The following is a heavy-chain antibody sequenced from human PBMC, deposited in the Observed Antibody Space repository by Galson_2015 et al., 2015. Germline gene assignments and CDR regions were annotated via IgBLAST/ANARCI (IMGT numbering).Heavy chain of an antibody. J-gene: IGHJ6*02. D-gene: IGHD4-17*01. Sequence: SVKVSCKASGGTFSSYTISWVRQAPGQGLEWMGRIIPILGIANYAQKFQGRVTITADKSISTAYMELSSLRSEDTAVYYCARGTDGDYYYGMDVWGQGTTVTVSS. CDR1: GGTFSSYT. V-gene: IGHV1-69*02. CDR2: IIPILGIA. CDR3: ARGTDGDYYYGMDV.